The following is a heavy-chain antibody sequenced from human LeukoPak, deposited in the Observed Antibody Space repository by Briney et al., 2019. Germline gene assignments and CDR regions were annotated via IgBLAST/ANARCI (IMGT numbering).Heavy chain of an antibody. J-gene: IGHJ4*02. D-gene: IGHD3-3*01. Sequence: GESLKISCKGSGYSFTSYWIGWVRQMPGKGLEWMGIIYPGDSDTRYSPSFQGQVTISADKSISTAYLQWSSQKASDTAMYYCARFETIFGVVKELDYWGQGTLVTVSS. CDR3: ARFETIFGVVKELDY. V-gene: IGHV5-51*01. CDR1: GYSFTSYW. CDR2: IYPGDSDT.